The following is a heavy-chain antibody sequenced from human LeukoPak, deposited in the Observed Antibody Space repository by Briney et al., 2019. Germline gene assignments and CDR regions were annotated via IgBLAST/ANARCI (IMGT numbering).Heavy chain of an antibody. V-gene: IGHV3-30*18. CDR1: GFTFSSYG. J-gene: IGHJ4*02. D-gene: IGHD3-22*01. CDR3: AKEIGAKSMIVDFEDY. Sequence: PGGSLRLSCAASGFTFSSYGMHWVRQAPGKGLEWVAVISYDGSNKYYADSVKGRFTISRDNSKNTLYLQMNRLRAEDTAEYYCAKEIGAKSMIVDFEDYWGQGTLVTVSS. CDR2: ISYDGSNK.